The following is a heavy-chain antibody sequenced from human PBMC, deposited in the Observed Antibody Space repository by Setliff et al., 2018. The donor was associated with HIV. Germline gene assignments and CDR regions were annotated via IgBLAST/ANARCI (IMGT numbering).Heavy chain of an antibody. CDR1: GFTLTSFG. V-gene: IGHV3-30*18. D-gene: IGHD2-15*01. CDR2: ISDDGGQK. CDR3: AKDGISGGAYPPYYFDY. J-gene: IGHJ4*01. Sequence: GGSLRLSCAASGFTLTSFGMHWVRQAPGKGLEWVAAISDDGGQKTYSESVKGRFTISRDNSKSTLYLQMNGLRVEDTAVYYCAKDGISGGAYPPYYFDYWGHGTLVTVSS.